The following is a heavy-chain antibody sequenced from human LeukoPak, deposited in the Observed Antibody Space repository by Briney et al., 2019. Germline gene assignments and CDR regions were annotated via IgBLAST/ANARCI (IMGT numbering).Heavy chain of an antibody. D-gene: IGHD3-22*01. CDR2: ISYDGSNK. V-gene: IGHV3-30-3*01. J-gene: IGHJ3*02. CDR1: GFTFSSYA. CDR3: ARDEGYYDSSGYSAFDI. Sequence: GGSLRLSCAASGFTFSSYAMHWVRQAPGKGLEWVAVISYDGSNKYYADSVKGRFTISRDNSKNTLYLQMNSLRAEDTAVYYCARDEGYYDSSGYSAFDIWGQGTMVTVSS.